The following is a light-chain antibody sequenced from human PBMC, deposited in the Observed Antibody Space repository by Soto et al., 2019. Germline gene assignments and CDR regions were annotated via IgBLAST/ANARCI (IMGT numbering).Light chain of an antibody. J-gene: IGLJ2*01. CDR3: AAWDDSLNGLV. CDR2: IND. CDR1: SSNIGSNT. Sequence: QAVLTQPPSASGTPGQRVTISCSGSSSNIGSNTVNWYQQLPGTAPKLLIYINDQRPSGVPDRLSGSKSGTSASLAISGLQSEDEADYYCAAWDDSLNGLVFGGGTKVTVL. V-gene: IGLV1-44*01.